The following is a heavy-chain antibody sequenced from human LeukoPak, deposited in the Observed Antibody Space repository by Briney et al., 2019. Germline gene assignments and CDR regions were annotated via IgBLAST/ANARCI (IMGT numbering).Heavy chain of an antibody. D-gene: IGHD2-2*01. CDR3: AREENAVLDY. Sequence: PSETLSLTCTVSGGSISSYYWSWIRQPPGKGLEWIGYIYYSGSTNYNPSLKSRVTISVDTSKNQFSLKLSSVTAADTAVYYCAREENAVLDYWGQGTLVTVSS. V-gene: IGHV4-59*01. CDR1: GGSISSYY. CDR2: IYYSGST. J-gene: IGHJ4*02.